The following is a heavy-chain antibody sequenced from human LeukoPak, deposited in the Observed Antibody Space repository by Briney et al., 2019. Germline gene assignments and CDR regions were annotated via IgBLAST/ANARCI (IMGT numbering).Heavy chain of an antibody. D-gene: IGHD6-13*01. Sequence: ASVKVSCKASGGTFSSYAISWVRQAPGQGLEWMGGIIPIFGTANYAQKFQGRVTITADKSTSTAYMELSSLRSEDTAVYYCARLSSSRTGNGGYWGQGTLVTVSS. CDR1: GGTFSSYA. V-gene: IGHV1-69*06. J-gene: IGHJ4*02. CDR2: IIPIFGTA. CDR3: ARLSSSRTGNGGY.